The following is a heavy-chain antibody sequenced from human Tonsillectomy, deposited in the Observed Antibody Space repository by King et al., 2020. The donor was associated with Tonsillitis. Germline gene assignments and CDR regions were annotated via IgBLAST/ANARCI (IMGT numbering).Heavy chain of an antibody. CDR2: IYYSGST. Sequence: VQLQESGPGLVKPSETLSLTCTVFGGSISDSYWNWIRQPPGKGLEWIGYIYYSGSTNYNPSPKSRVTISVDTSKNHFSLKLSSVTAADTAVYYCARGISTWYANNWFDPWGQGTLVTVSS. CDR1: GGSISDSY. D-gene: IGHD6-13*01. V-gene: IGHV4-59*01. CDR3: ARGISTWYANNWFDP. J-gene: IGHJ5*02.